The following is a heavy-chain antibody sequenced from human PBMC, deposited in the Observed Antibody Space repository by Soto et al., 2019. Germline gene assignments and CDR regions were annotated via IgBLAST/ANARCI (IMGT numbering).Heavy chain of an antibody. CDR2: ITSSSSFI. V-gene: IGHV3-21*01. Sequence: EVQLVESGGGLVKPGGSLRLSCTDSGCTFSSSSMSWVRQAPGKGLEWVSSITSSSSFIYYADSVKGRFTISRDNAKNSLYLQMNSLRAEDTAVYYCARGYSGYDSEFDYWGQGTLVTVSS. CDR1: GCTFSSSS. CDR3: ARGYSGYDSEFDY. J-gene: IGHJ4*02. D-gene: IGHD5-12*01.